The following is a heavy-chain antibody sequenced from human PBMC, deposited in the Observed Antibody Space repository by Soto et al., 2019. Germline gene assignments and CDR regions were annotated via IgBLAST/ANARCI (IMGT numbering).Heavy chain of an antibody. CDR1: GYTFTHYV. V-gene: IGHV1-18*04. CDR2: ISAYNGNT. Sequence: XSVKVSCPGSGYTFTHYVIGWVRQAPGQGLEWMGWISAYNGNTNYAQNLQGRVNMTSHTSTSPGSVEMRSLRSDDTAVYYCERVYVLRLLEWLIWGQGTLVTVSS. J-gene: IGHJ4*02. CDR3: ERVYVLRLLEWLI. D-gene: IGHD3-3*01.